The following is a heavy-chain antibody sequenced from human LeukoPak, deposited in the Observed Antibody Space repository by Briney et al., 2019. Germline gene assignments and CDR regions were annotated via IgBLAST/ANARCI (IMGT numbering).Heavy chain of an antibody. Sequence: SETLSLTCAVYGGSFSGYYWSWIRQPPGKGLEWIGEINHSGSTNYNPSLKSRVTISVDTPKNQFSLKLSSVTAADTAVYYCARVRTNSGLPDYWGQGTLVTVSS. J-gene: IGHJ4*02. D-gene: IGHD5-12*01. V-gene: IGHV4-34*01. CDR3: ARVRTNSGLPDY. CDR1: GGSFSGYY. CDR2: INHSGST.